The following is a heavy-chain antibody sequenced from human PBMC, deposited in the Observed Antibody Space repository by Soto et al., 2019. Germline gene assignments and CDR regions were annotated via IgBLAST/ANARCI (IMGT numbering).Heavy chain of an antibody. D-gene: IGHD6-13*01. CDR3: ARDVDIAAAAYYFDY. CDR1: GFTFNRYP. J-gene: IGHJ4*02. CDR2: ISNDGGDK. V-gene: IGHV3-30-3*01. Sequence: QVRLVESGGGVVQPGRSLRLSCAASGFTFNRYPMHWVRQAPGKGLEWVTVISNDGGDKHYADSVKGRFTISRDNSKNTLFLQMNSLRAEDTAVYYCARDVDIAAAAYYFDYWGQGTLVTVSS.